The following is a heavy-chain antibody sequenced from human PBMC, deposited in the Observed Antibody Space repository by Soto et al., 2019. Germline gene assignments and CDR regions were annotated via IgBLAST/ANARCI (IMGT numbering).Heavy chain of an antibody. V-gene: IGHV3-23*01. Sequence: GGSLRLSCAASGFTFSSYAVSWVRQAPGKGLEWVSAISGSGGSTYYADSVKGRFTISRDNSKNTLYLQMNSLRAEDTAVYYCAKDPRRDILTGYPDYWGQGTLVTVSS. J-gene: IGHJ4*02. CDR3: AKDPRRDILTGYPDY. D-gene: IGHD3-9*01. CDR1: GFTFSSYA. CDR2: ISGSGGST.